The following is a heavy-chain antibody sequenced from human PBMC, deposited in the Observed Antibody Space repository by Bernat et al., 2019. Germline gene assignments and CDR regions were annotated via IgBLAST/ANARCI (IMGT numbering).Heavy chain of an antibody. CDR3: ARVHSVGYGVMDV. CDR2: IKQDGSEK. V-gene: IGHV3-7*03. CDR1: GFTFRSYW. J-gene: IGHJ6*03. D-gene: IGHD5-12*01. Sequence: EVQLVESGGGLVQPGGSLRLSCAASGFTFRSYWMSWVRQAPGKGLEWVGNIKQDGSEKYFMDSVRGRFTISRDNAKNSLYLQMSSLRAEDTAVYYCARVHSVGYGVMDVWGEGTTVTVSS.